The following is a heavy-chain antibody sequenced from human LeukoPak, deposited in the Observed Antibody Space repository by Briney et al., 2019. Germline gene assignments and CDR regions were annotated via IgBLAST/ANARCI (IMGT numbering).Heavy chain of an antibody. D-gene: IGHD3-10*01. Sequence: SETLSLTCTASGGSISSGSYYWSWIRQPAGKGLEWIGRIYTSGSTNYNPSLKSRVTISVDTSKNQFPLKLSSVTAADTAVYYCARARSYYYGSGSIDYWGQGTLVTVSS. CDR1: GGSISSGSYY. CDR3: ARARSYYYGSGSIDY. V-gene: IGHV4-61*02. CDR2: IYTSGST. J-gene: IGHJ4*02.